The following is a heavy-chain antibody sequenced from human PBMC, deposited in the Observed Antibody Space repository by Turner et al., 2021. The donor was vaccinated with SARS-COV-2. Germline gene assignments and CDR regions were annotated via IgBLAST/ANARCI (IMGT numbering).Heavy chain of an antibody. CDR3: ATSLGRGYNWFDP. Sequence: QVQLQESGPGLVKPSETLSLTCTVSGGSISSYYWNWIRQPPGKGLEWIGYIYYSGSTNYHPSLKRRVTISVDTSKNQFSLKLTSVTAADTAVYYCATSLGRGYNWFDPWGQGTLVTVSS. J-gene: IGHJ5*02. D-gene: IGHD1-26*01. V-gene: IGHV4-59*08. CDR1: GGSISSYY. CDR2: IYYSGST.